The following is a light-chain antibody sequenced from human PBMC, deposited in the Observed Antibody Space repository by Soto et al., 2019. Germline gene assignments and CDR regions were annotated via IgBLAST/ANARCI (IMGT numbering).Light chain of an antibody. J-gene: IGLJ2*01. Sequence: QTVVTQEPSLTVSPGGTVTLTCASSTGALTSDYYPNWFQQKPGQVPRALIYNTYNKYSWTPARFSGSLLGGKAALTLSGVQPEDEADYYCLLYYGGAQVFGGGTKLTVL. V-gene: IGLV7-43*01. CDR1: TGALTSDYY. CDR3: LLYYGGAQV. CDR2: NTY.